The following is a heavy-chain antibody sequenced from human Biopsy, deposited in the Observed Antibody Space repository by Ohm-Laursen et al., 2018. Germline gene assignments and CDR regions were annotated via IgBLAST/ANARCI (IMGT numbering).Heavy chain of an antibody. J-gene: IGHJ4*02. D-gene: IGHD2-21*02. Sequence: SLRLSCAASGFTFDDYGMHWVRQPPGKGLEWVSGITWNSGSIGYADSVKGRFSIFRDNAKHSLYLQMNSLRAEDTALYYCAKDLGQVTAAIDYWGQGTLVTVSS. CDR1: GFTFDDYG. CDR3: AKDLGQVTAAIDY. V-gene: IGHV3-9*01. CDR2: ITWNSGSI.